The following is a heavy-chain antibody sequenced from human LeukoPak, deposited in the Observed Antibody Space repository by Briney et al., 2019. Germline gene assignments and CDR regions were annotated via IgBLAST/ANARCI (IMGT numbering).Heavy chain of an antibody. J-gene: IGHJ3*02. Sequence: SETLSLTCTVFGGSISGGSYFWSWIGQPAGKGLEWIGRIYTSGSTNYNPSLKGRVTISVDTSKNQFSLKLSSVTAADTAVYYCARDEDYYDVGGHPYGAFDIWGQGTMVTVSS. CDR1: GGSISGGSYF. CDR3: ARDEDYYDVGGHPYGAFDI. V-gene: IGHV4-61*02. CDR2: IYTSGST. D-gene: IGHD3-16*01.